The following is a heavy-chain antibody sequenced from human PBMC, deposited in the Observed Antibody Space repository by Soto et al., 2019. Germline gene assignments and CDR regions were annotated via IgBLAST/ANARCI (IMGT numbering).Heavy chain of an antibody. CDR2: IYYSGST. J-gene: IGHJ4*02. Sequence: PSETLSLTCTVSGGSISSYYWSWIRQPPGKGLEWIGYIYYSGSTNYNPSLKSRVTISVDTSKNQFSLKLSSVTAADTAVYYCARHDKFGSWYSDFDYWGQGTLVTVSS. D-gene: IGHD6-13*01. CDR1: GGSISSYY. CDR3: ARHDKFGSWYSDFDY. V-gene: IGHV4-59*08.